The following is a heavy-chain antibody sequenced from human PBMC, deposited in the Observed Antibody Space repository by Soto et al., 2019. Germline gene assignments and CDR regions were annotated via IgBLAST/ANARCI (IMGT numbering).Heavy chain of an antibody. J-gene: IGHJ6*02. D-gene: IGHD6-13*01. V-gene: IGHV1-24*01. CDR1: GYTLTELS. Sequence: ASVKVSCKVSGYTLTELSMHWVRQAPGKGLEWMGGFDPEDGETIYAQKFQGRVTMTEDTSTDTAYMGLSSLRSEDTAVYYCATAAGTGSRYYYYYGMDVWGQGTTVTVSS. CDR2: FDPEDGET. CDR3: ATAAGTGSRYYYYYGMDV.